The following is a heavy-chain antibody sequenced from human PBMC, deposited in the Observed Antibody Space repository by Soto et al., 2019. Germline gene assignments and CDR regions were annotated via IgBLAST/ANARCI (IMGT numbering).Heavy chain of an antibody. V-gene: IGHV1-69*12. J-gene: IGHJ6*02. CDR2: IIPIFGTA. D-gene: IGHD2-2*01. Sequence: QVQLVQSGAEVKKPGSSVKVSCKASGGTFSSYAISWVRQAPGQGLEWMGGIIPIFGTANYAQKFQGRVTIAADESASPACMELSGLRSEDTAVYYCARHVPAAGYYYGMDVLGQGTTVTVSS. CDR3: ARHVPAAGYYYGMDV. CDR1: GGTFSSYA.